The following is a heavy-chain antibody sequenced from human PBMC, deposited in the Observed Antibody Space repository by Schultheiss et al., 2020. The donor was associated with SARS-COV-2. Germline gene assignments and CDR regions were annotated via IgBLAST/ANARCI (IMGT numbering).Heavy chain of an antibody. V-gene: IGHV4-38-2*02. J-gene: IGHJ6*02. CDR1: GYSISSGYY. Sequence: GSLRLSCAVSGYSISSGYYWGWIRQPPGKGLEWIGSIYHSGSTYYNPSLKSRVTISVDTSKNQFSLKLSSVTAADTAVYYCARDSMAVEYYGMDVWGQGTTVTVSS. CDR2: IYHSGST. D-gene: IGHD6-19*01. CDR3: ARDSMAVEYYGMDV.